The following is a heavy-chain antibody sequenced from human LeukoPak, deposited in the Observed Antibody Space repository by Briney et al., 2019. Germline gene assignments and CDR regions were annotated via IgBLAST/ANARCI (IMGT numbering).Heavy chain of an antibody. D-gene: IGHD3-22*01. CDR1: GFTFSTYA. CDR2: ISGSGDNT. V-gene: IGHV3-23*01. J-gene: IGHJ4*02. CDR3: AKERSSGVYRLFDY. Sequence: GSLGLSCAASGFTFSTYAMNWVRQAPGKGLEWVSGISGSGDNTYYTDSVKGRFTISRDNSKDTLYLQMNSLRAEDTAVYYCAKERSSGVYRLFDYWGQGTLVTVSS.